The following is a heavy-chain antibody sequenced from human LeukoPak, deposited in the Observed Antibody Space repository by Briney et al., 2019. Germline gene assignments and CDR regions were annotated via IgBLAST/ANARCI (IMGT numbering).Heavy chain of an antibody. CDR1: GFTFSGYS. J-gene: IGHJ1*01. D-gene: IGHD3-22*01. V-gene: IGHV3-48*01. Sequence: GGSLRLSCAASGFTFSGYSMNWVRQAPGKGLEWVSYISKSSSTIYYADSVKGRFTISRDNSKNTLYLQMNSLRAEDTAVYYCARDQHSRGRGYFRHWGQGTLVTVSS. CDR3: ARDQHSRGRGYFRH. CDR2: ISKSSSTI.